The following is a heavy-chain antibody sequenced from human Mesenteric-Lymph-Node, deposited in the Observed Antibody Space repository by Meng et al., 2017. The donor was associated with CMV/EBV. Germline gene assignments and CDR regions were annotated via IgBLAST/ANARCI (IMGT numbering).Heavy chain of an antibody. J-gene: IGHJ5*02. V-gene: IGHV3-30-3*01. CDR1: GFTLTSQA. D-gene: IGHD2-2*02. Sequence: GESLKISCAASGFTLTSQAIHWVRQAPGKGLEWVAVMSFLGGGEYYADSVKGRFTISTDTSQNTLFLQLSSLRPEDTALYFCARDNYCSGTSCFTNWFDPWGQGTLVTVSS. CDR2: MSFLGGGE. CDR3: ARDNYCSGTSCFTNWFDP.